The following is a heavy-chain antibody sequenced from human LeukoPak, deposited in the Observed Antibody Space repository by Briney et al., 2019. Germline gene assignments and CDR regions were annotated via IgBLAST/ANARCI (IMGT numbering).Heavy chain of an antibody. V-gene: IGHV4-59*01. CDR2: IYYSGST. CDR3: ARYRQGVFDY. D-gene: IGHD2-2*01. Sequence: SETLSLTCTVSGGSISIYYWSWIRQPPGKGLEWIGYIYYSGSTNYNPSLKSRVTISVDTSKNQFSLKLISVTAADTAVYYCARYRQGVFDYWGQGTLVTVSS. J-gene: IGHJ4*02. CDR1: GGSISIYY.